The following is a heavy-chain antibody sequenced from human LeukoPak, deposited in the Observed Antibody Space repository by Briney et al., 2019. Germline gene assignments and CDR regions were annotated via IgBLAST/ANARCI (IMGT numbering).Heavy chain of an antibody. CDR2: IYYSGNP. CDR3: ARVGSRGSGSYYSDY. Sequence: AETLSLTCTVSGFSVSSGGYYWIWIAPPPGKGREWIVYIYYSGNPNYNPSHKSRVTISVDTTKNQFSLKLSSVTAADTAVYYCARVGSRGSGSYYSDYWGQGTLVTVSS. V-gene: IGHV4-61*08. D-gene: IGHD3-10*01. CDR1: GFSVSSGGYY. J-gene: IGHJ4*02.